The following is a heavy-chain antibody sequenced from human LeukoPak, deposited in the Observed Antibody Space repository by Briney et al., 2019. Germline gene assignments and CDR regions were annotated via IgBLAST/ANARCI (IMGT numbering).Heavy chain of an antibody. V-gene: IGHV4-39*07. J-gene: IGHJ6*02. CDR3: ARSSGGMDV. D-gene: IGHD6-6*01. CDR2: IYYSGST. Sequence: SETLSLTCTVSGGSISSSSYYWGWIRQPPGKGLEWIESIYYSGSTYYNPSLKSRVTISVDTSKNQFSLKLSSVTAADTAVYYCARSSGGMDVWGQGTTVTVSS. CDR1: GGSISSSSYY.